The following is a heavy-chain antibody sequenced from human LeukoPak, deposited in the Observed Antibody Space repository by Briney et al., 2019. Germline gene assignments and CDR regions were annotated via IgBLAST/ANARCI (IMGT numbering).Heavy chain of an antibody. Sequence: ASVKVSCKASGYTFTSYYMHWVRQAPGQGLEWMGIINPSGGSTSYAQKFQGRVTMTRDMSTSTVYMELSSLRSEDTAVYYCARDSIVGAISHWGQGTLVTVSS. J-gene: IGHJ4*02. CDR1: GYTFTSYY. CDR2: INPSGGST. CDR3: ARDSIVGAISH. V-gene: IGHV1-46*01. D-gene: IGHD1-26*01.